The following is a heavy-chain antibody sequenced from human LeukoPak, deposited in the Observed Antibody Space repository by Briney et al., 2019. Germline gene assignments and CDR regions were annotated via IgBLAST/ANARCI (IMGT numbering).Heavy chain of an antibody. D-gene: IGHD2-8*01. J-gene: IGHJ4*02. CDR2: IYPGDSDT. CDR3: ARHVLNGDLGFDY. CDR1: GYSFSTYW. V-gene: IGHV5-51*01. Sequence: GESLKISCKGSGYSFSTYWIGCVRQMPGKGLEWMGIIYPGDSDTRYSPSFQGQVTISADKSISTAYLQWSSLKASDTAMYYCARHVLNGDLGFDYWGQGTLVTVSS.